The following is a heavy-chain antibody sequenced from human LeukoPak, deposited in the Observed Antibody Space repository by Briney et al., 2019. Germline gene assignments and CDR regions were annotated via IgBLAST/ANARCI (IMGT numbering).Heavy chain of an antibody. Sequence: GGSLRLSCAASGFTFSDYYMSWIRQAPGKGLEWVSYISSSGSTIYYADSVKGRFTISRDNAKNSLYLQMNSLRAEDTALYYCAKDKAVAGFYYFDYWGQGTLVTVSS. D-gene: IGHD6-19*01. CDR2: ISSSGSTI. CDR1: GFTFSDYY. CDR3: AKDKAVAGFYYFDY. V-gene: IGHV3-11*01. J-gene: IGHJ4*02.